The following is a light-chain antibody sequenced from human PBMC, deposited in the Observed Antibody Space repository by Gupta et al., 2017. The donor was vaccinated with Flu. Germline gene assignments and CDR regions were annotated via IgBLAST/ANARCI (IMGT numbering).Light chain of an antibody. Sequence: GDRVTITCRPSQTINNYLNWFQQKPGKAPKLLIYAAFSLLSGVPSRFSGSGSGADFTLTLSNLQPEDFATYYCQQSYSSPWTFGQGTKVEI. CDR1: QTINNY. CDR3: QQSYSSPWT. CDR2: AAF. V-gene: IGKV1-39*01. J-gene: IGKJ1*01.